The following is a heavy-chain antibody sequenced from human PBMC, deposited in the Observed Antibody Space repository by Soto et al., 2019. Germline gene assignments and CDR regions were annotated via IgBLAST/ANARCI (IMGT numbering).Heavy chain of an antibody. CDR1: GGTFSSYA. D-gene: IGHD2-2*01. V-gene: IGHV1-69*06. CDR2: IIPIFGTA. Sequence: QVQLVQSGAEVKKPGSSVKVSCTASGGTFSSYAISWVRQAPGQGLEWMGGIIPIFGTANYAQKFQGRVTITADKSTSTAYMELSSLRSEDTDVYYCARALYCSSTSCYGGYWGQGTLVTVSS. J-gene: IGHJ4*02. CDR3: ARALYCSSTSCYGGY.